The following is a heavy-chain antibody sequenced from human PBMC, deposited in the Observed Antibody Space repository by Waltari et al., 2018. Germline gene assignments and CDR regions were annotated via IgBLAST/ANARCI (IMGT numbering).Heavy chain of an antibody. Sequence: QVQLQQWGAGLLKPSETLSLTCAVYGGSFSGYYWSWIRQPPGKGLEWIGEINHSGSTNYNPSLKRRVTISVDTSKNQFSLKLSSVTAADTAVYYCARGRTTVTRLGYYYYGMDVWGQGTTVTVSS. D-gene: IGHD4-17*01. V-gene: IGHV4-34*01. CDR2: INHSGST. J-gene: IGHJ6*02. CDR1: GGSFSGYY. CDR3: ARGRTTVTRLGYYYYGMDV.